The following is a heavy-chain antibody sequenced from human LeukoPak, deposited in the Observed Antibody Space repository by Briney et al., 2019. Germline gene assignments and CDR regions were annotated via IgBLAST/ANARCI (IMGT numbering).Heavy chain of an antibody. CDR1: GYTFTSYG. J-gene: IGHJ4*02. CDR3: ARDSAKIVVVPAAD. CDR2: ISAYNGNT. Sequence: ASVKVSCKASGYTFTSYGISWVRQAPGQGLEWMGWISAYNGNTNYAQKLQGRVTMTTDTSTSTAYMELRSLRSDDTAVYYCARDSAKIVVVPAADWGQGTLVTVSS. V-gene: IGHV1-18*01. D-gene: IGHD2-2*01.